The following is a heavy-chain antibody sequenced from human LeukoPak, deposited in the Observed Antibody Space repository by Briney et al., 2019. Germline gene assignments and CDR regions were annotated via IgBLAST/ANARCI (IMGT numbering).Heavy chain of an antibody. D-gene: IGHD3-9*01. Sequence: SETLSLTCTVSGGSISSSSYYWGWVRQPPGKGLEWIGSIYYSGSTYYNPSLKSRVTISVDTSKNQFSLKLSSVTAADTAVYYCASKYYDILTGYAYFDYWGQGTLVTVSS. J-gene: IGHJ4*02. CDR3: ASKYYDILTGYAYFDY. CDR1: GGSISSSSYY. CDR2: IYYSGST. V-gene: IGHV4-39*01.